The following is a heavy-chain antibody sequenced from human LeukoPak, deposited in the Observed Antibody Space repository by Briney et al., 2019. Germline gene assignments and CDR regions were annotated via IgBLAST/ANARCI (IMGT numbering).Heavy chain of an antibody. CDR2: IIPIFGTA. Sequence: SVKVSCKASGGTFSSYAISWVRQAPGQGLEWMGRIIPIFGTANYAQKFRGRVTITTDESTSTAYMELSSLRSEDTAVYYCARSVDYYDSSGYYFGAFDIWGQGTMVTVSS. V-gene: IGHV1-69*05. CDR3: ARSVDYYDSSGYYFGAFDI. J-gene: IGHJ3*02. D-gene: IGHD3-22*01. CDR1: GGTFSSYA.